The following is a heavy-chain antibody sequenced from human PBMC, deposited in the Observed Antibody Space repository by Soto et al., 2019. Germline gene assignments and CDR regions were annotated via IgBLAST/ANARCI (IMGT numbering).Heavy chain of an antibody. CDR2: VDGAGTRT. J-gene: IGHJ4*02. CDR1: GFTFTTHW. CDR3: VRDFPRDNYNGDY. D-gene: IGHD4-4*01. V-gene: IGHV3-74*01. Sequence: EVQLVESGGGVVQPGGSLRLSCAASGFTFTTHWMRWVRQGPGKGLVWVSRVDGAGTRTDYADSVKGRFTISRDNAKNTVYLQMNSLRAEDTAVYYCVRDFPRDNYNGDYWGQGTLVTVSS.